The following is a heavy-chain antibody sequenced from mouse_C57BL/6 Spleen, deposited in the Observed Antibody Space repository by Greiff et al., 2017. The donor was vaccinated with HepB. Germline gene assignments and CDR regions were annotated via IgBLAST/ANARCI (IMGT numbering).Heavy chain of an antibody. CDR1: GYTFTTYP. Sequence: VKLMESGAELVKPGASVKMSCKASGYTFTTYPIEWMKQNHGKSLEWIGNFHPYNDDTKYNEKFKGKATLTVEKSSSTVYLELSRLTSDDSAVYYCARAYGNYERYFDVWGTGTTVTVSS. CDR2: FHPYNDDT. D-gene: IGHD2-1*01. CDR3: ARAYGNYERYFDV. J-gene: IGHJ1*03. V-gene: IGHV1-47*01.